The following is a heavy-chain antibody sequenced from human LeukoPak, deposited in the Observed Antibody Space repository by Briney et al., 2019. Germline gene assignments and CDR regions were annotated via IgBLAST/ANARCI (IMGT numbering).Heavy chain of an antibody. CDR3: ARLNYDFWSGTMRPFDY. CDR1: GGSFSGYF. V-gene: IGHV4-34*01. CDR2: INRSGST. J-gene: IGHJ4*02. D-gene: IGHD3-3*01. Sequence: SETLSLTCAVYGGSFSGYFWSWFRQPPGKGLEWIGEINRSGSTNYNSSLSLKSRVTISVDTSKNQFSLKLSSVTAADTAVYYCARLNYDFWSGTMRPFDYWGQGTLVTVSS.